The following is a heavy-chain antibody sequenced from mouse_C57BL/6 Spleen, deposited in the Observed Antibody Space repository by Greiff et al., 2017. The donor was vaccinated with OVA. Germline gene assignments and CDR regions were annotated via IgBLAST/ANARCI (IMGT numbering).Heavy chain of an antibody. CDR1: GYSFTGYY. Sequence: DVQLQQSGPELVKPGASVKISCKASGYSFTGYYMNWVKQSPEKSLEWIGEINPSTGGTTYNQKFKAKATLTVDKSSSTAYMQLKSLTSEDSAVYYCARRDSRGFAYWGQGTLVTVSA. V-gene: IGHV1-42*01. D-gene: IGHD1-1*01. CDR3: ARRDSRGFAY. J-gene: IGHJ3*01. CDR2: INPSTGGT.